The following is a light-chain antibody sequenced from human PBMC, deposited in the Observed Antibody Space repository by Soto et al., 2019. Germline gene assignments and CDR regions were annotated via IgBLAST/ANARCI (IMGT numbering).Light chain of an antibody. CDR2: GAS. CDR1: QTVPSR. CDR3: QQYSASPRT. Sequence: EIVMTQSPATLSVSPGEGVTLSFMASQTVPSRIAWYQQKPGQAPRLLIYGASSRATGIPDRFSGSGSGTDFTLTISRLEPEDFAVYYCQQYSASPRTFGQGTKVDIK. V-gene: IGKV3-20*01. J-gene: IGKJ1*01.